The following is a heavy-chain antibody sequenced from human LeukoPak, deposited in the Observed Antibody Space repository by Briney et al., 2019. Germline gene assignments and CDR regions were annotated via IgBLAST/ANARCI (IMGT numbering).Heavy chain of an antibody. CDR2: ISASGGNT. J-gene: IGHJ6*02. CDR1: GFTVSGNY. CDR3: AKYVSAKGPPYALGV. Sequence: GGSLRLSCATSGFTVSGNYMSWVRQATGKGLELVSGISASGGNTWYADSVKGRFTISRDNSKNTLYLQMNSLRAEDTAVYYCAKYVSAKGPPYALGVWGQGTTVTVSS. V-gene: IGHV3-23*01. D-gene: IGHD2/OR15-2a*01.